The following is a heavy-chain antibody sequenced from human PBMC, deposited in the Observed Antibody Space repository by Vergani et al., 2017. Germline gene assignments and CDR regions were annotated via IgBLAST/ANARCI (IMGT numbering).Heavy chain of an antibody. D-gene: IGHD3-3*01. V-gene: IGHV3-30*02. CDR3: AREDYDFWSGTINWFDP. J-gene: IGHJ5*02. Sequence: QVQLVESGGGVVQPGGSLRLSCAASGFTFSSHGMHWVRQAPGKGLEWVAFIRNDGSNKYYADSVKGRFTISRDNSKNTLYLQMNSLRAEDTAVYYCAREDYDFWSGTINWFDPWGQGTLVTVSS. CDR2: IRNDGSNK. CDR1: GFTFSSHG.